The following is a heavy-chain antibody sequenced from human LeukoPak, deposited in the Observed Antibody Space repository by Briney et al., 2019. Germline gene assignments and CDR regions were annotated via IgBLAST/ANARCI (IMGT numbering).Heavy chain of an antibody. D-gene: IGHD6-19*01. CDR1: GYTFTSYY. CDR3: ARGEQWLVTFDY. J-gene: IGHJ4*02. CDR2: INPSGGST. Sequence: ASVKVSCKASGYTFTSYYMHWVRQAPGQGLEWMGIINPSGGSTSYAQKFQGRVTMTRDTSTSTVYMELSRLRSDDTAVYYCARGEQWLVTFDYWGQGTLVTVSS. V-gene: IGHV1-46*01.